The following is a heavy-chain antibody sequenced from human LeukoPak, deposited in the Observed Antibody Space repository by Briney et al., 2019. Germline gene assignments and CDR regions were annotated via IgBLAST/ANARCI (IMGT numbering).Heavy chain of an antibody. V-gene: IGHV3-30-3*01. CDR1: GFIFRTSA. D-gene: IGHD5-12*01. J-gene: IGHJ4*02. CDR2: LSFDGSNE. Sequence: GGSLRLSCVDSGFIFRTSAMHWVRQAPGKGLEWVAVLSFDGSNENYAGSVRGRFTISRDNSKNTLYLRMNSLKIEDTAIYYCARGSGYHLDSWGQGTLVTVSS. CDR3: ARGSGYHLDS.